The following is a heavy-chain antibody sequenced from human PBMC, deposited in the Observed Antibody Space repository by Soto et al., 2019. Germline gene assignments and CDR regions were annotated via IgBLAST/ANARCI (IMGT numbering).Heavy chain of an antibody. CDR2: IVPVFSLT. D-gene: IGHD6-13*01. J-gene: IGHJ3*02. CDR1: GDTFSNYA. V-gene: IGHV1-69*14. Sequence: QVHLVQSGAEVKKPGSSVKVACKLSGDTFSNYAINWVRLAPGQGLEWLGAIVPVFSLTNYAQKFQGRVTYTGESTTITAYMELSSMRSDDTSTYYCSQESCAAGTFREDVSDSWGEGTMVAFCS. CDR3: SQESCAAGTFREDVSDS.